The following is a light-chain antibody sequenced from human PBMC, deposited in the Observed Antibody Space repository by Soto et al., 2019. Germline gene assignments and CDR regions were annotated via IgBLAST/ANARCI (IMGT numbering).Light chain of an antibody. V-gene: IGKV1-9*01. CDR2: AAS. J-gene: IGKJ5*01. CDR1: QGISSY. CDR3: QQLNSYPIT. Sequence: DIQLTQSPSFLSASVGDRVTITCRASQGISSYLAWYQHKPGKAPKLLIYAASTLQSGVPSRFSGSGSGTEFTLTISRLQPEDFATYYCQQLNSYPITFGQGTRLEIK.